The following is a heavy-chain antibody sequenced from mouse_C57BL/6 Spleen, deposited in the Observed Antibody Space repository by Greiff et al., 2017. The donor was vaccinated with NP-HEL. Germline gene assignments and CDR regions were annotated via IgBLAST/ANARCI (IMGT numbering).Heavy chain of an antibody. CDR1: GFTFSDYG. J-gene: IGHJ4*01. CDR2: ISSGSSTI. V-gene: IGHV5-17*01. Sequence: DVMLVESGGGLVKPGGSLKLSCAASGFTFSDYGMHWVRQAPEKGLEWVAYISSGSSTIYYADTVKGRFTISRDNAKNTLFLQMTSLRSEDTAMYYCAPIYYGNWSAMDYWGQGTSVTVSS. CDR3: APIYYGNWSAMDY. D-gene: IGHD2-1*01.